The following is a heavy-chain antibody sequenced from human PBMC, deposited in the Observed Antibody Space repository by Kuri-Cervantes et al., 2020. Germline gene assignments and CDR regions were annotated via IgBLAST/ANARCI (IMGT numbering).Heavy chain of an antibody. CDR2: ISYDGSNK. CDR1: GFTFSSYG. Sequence: GGSLRLSCAASGFTFSSYGMHWVRQAPGKGLEWVAVISYDGSNKYYADSVKGRFTISRDNSKNTLYLQMSSLRAEDTAVYYCASLRYGSGSYYSDYWGQGTLVTVSS. CDR3: ASLRYGSGSYYSDY. V-gene: IGHV3-30*03. J-gene: IGHJ4*02. D-gene: IGHD3-10*01.